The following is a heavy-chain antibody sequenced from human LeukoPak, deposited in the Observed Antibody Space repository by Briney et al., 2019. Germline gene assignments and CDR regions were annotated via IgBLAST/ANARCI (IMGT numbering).Heavy chain of an antibody. D-gene: IGHD1-26*01. V-gene: IGHV3-23*01. CDR1: GFTFSSYA. CDR3: ARDIVGATGDAFDI. J-gene: IGHJ3*02. Sequence: GGSLRLSCAASGFTFSSYAMSWVRQAPGKGLEWVSAISGSGGSTYYADSVRGRFTISRDNARNSLYLQMNSLRAEDTAVYYCARDIVGATGDAFDIWGQGTMVTVSS. CDR2: ISGSGGST.